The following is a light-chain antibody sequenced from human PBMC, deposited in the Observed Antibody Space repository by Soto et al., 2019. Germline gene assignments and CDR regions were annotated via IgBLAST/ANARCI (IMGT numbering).Light chain of an antibody. Sequence: EIVLKQSPRTPSFSPRERATLSCRASQGISSSYLAWYQQKPGQAPRLLIYGASRRATGIPDRFSGRESGTDFTLTITTLEPEDSAVYFCQQYASSPYTFGQGTKVDIK. CDR1: QGISSSY. V-gene: IGKV3-20*01. CDR2: GAS. J-gene: IGKJ2*01. CDR3: QQYASSPYT.